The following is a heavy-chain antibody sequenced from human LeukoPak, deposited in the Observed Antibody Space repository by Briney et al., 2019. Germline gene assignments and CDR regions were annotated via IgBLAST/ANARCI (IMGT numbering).Heavy chain of an antibody. D-gene: IGHD4-17*01. J-gene: IGHJ5*02. CDR1: GGSISSGSYY. V-gene: IGHV4-61*02. CDR3: ARDGYGDYAGWFDP. CDR2: IYTSGST. Sequence: SETLSLTCTASGGSISSGSYYWSWIRQPAGKGLEWIGRIYTSGSTNYNPSLKSRVTISVDTSKNQFSLKLSSVTAADTAVYYCARDGYGDYAGWFDPWGQGTLVTVSS.